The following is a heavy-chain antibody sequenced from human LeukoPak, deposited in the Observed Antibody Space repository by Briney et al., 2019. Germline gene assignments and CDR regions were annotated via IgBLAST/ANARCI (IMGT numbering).Heavy chain of an antibody. V-gene: IGHV3-74*01. Sequence: GGSLRLSCAASGFTFSSYWMHWVRQAPGKGLVWVSRINTDGSTASYADSVKDRFTISRDNAQHTLYLQMSSLRAEDTAVYYCVRSYHYDSRGYYLDYWGQGILVTVSS. CDR2: INTDGSTA. J-gene: IGHJ4*02. D-gene: IGHD3-22*01. CDR1: GFTFSSYW. CDR3: VRSYHYDSRGYYLDY.